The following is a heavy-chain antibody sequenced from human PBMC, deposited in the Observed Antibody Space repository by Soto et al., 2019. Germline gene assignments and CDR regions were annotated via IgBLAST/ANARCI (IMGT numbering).Heavy chain of an antibody. Sequence: GGSLRLSCAASGFTVSSNYMSWVRQAPGKGLEWVSVIYSGGSTYYADSVKGRFTISRDNSKNTLYLQMNSLKAEDTAVYYCARGPFISNDYGDYDWPGGYYYMDVWGKGTTVTVSS. CDR2: IYSGGST. CDR3: ARGPFISNDYGDYDWPGGYYYMDV. CDR1: GFTVSSNY. J-gene: IGHJ6*03. V-gene: IGHV3-66*01. D-gene: IGHD4-17*01.